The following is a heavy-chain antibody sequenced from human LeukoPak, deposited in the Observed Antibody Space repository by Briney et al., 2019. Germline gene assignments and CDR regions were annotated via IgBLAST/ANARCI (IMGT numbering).Heavy chain of an antibody. V-gene: IGHV3-30*18. Sequence: PGGSLRLSCAASGFTFSSYGMHWVRQAPGKGLEWVAVISYDGSNKYYADSVKGRFTISRDNSKSTLYLQMNSLRAEDTAVYYCAKTMSSHPYRDFDYWGQGTLVTVSS. D-gene: IGHD1-14*01. CDR3: AKTMSSHPYRDFDY. J-gene: IGHJ4*02. CDR2: ISYDGSNK. CDR1: GFTFSSYG.